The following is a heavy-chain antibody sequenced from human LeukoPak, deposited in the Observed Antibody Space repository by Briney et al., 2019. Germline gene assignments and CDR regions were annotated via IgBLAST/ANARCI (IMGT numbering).Heavy chain of an antibody. D-gene: IGHD1-26*01. CDR1: GFTSSSYW. CDR2: INSDGSRT. V-gene: IGHV3-74*01. J-gene: IGHJ3*02. CDR3: ARGWELNAFDI. Sequence: GGSLRLSCAASGFTSSSYWMHWVRQAPGKGLVWVSRINSDGSRTRYADSVKGRFTISRDNAKNTLYLQMLSLRVEDTAVYYCARGWELNAFDIWGQGTMVTVSS.